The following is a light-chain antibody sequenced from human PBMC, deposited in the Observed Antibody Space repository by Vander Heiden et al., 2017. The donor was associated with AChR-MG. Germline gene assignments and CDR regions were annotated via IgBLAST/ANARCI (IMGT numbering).Light chain of an antibody. Sequence: SELTHLRSVSGSPGHSVTIHCTGTISDVGGYNYVSWYQQHPGKAPKLMIYDVSKRPSGVPDRFSGSKSGNTASLTISGLQAQDEADYYCCSYAGSYTVVFGGGTKLTVL. CDR3: CSYAGSYTVV. CDR1: ISDVGGYNY. J-gene: IGLJ2*01. CDR2: DVS. V-gene: IGLV2-11*01.